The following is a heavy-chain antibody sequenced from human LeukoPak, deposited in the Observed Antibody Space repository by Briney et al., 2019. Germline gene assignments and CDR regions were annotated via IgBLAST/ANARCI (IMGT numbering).Heavy chain of an antibody. V-gene: IGHV4-4*07. Sequence: SETLSLTCTVSGGSISSYYWSWIRQPAGKGLEWIGRIYTSGSTNYNPSLKSRVTMSVDTSKNQFSLKLSSVTAADTAVYYCARDYCSSTSCYWASYSWFDPWGQGTLVTVSS. J-gene: IGHJ5*02. CDR2: IYTSGST. CDR1: GGSISSYY. CDR3: ARDYCSSTSCYWASYSWFDP. D-gene: IGHD2-2*01.